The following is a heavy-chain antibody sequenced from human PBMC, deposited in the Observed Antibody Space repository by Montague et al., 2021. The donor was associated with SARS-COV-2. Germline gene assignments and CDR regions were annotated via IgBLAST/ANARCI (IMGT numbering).Heavy chain of an antibody. V-gene: IGHV4-61*02. CDR1: GGSISSGSYY. CDR3: ARQPHTWYTKYCYNYGMDD. CDR2: IYTSGST. D-gene: IGHD6-13*01. J-gene: IGHJ6*02. Sequence: TLSLTCTVSGGSISSGSYYWCWIRQPAGKGLECIGRIYTSGSTYYNPLLKSRVIISVDTSKNQFPLKLSSVTAADTAVYYCARQPHTWYTKYCYNYGMDDWGQGTTVTVSS.